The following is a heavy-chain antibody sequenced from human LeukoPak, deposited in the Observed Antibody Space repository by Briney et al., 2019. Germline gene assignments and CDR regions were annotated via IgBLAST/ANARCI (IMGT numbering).Heavy chain of an antibody. J-gene: IGHJ4*02. CDR3: ARVREGYSGSYGYDY. CDR2: IKQDGSEE. CDR1: GFTFSSYW. V-gene: IGHV3-7*01. Sequence: GGSLRLSCAASGFTFSSYWMSWVRQAPGKGLEWVANIKQDGSEEYYVDSVKGRFTISRDNAKNSLCLQMNSLRAEDTAVYYCARVREGYSGSYGYDYWGQGTLVTVSS. D-gene: IGHD1-26*01.